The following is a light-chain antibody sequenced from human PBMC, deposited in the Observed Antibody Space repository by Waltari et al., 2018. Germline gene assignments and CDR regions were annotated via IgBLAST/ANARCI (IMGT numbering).Light chain of an antibody. CDR2: EAS. CDR1: QNVNNL. Sequence: DIQMTQSPSSLSASVGDRFTITCRTSQNVNNLLNWYQQKPGKAPNLLIYEASTLQSGVPSRFSGSGSGTEYTFTISSLQSEDVATYYCQHGYGTPFTFGQGTKVEIK. CDR3: QHGYGTPFT. J-gene: IGKJ2*01. V-gene: IGKV1-39*01.